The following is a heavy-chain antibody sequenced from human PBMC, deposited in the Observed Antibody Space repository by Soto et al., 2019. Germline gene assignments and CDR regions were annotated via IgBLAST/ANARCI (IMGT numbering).Heavy chain of an antibody. Sequence: GSLRLSGAASGFTFSDYYMSWIRQAPGKGLEWVSYISSSSSYTNYADSVKGRFTISRDNAKNSLYLQMNSLRAEDTAVYYCARDLVDGAFDIWGQGTMVTVSS. CDR3: ARDLVDGAFDI. V-gene: IGHV3-11*06. CDR1: GFTFSDYY. J-gene: IGHJ3*02. CDR2: ISSSSSYT. D-gene: IGHD3-16*01.